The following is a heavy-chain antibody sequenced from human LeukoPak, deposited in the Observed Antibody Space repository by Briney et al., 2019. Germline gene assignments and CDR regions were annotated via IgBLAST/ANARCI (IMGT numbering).Heavy chain of an antibody. CDR3: ARDGLDCSGGSCYLGY. D-gene: IGHD2-15*01. CDR2: ISYDGSNK. CDR1: GITFSSYA. Sequence: GGSLRLSCAASGITFSSYAMHWVRQAPGKGLEWVAVISYDGSNKYYADSVKGRFTISRDNSKNTLYLQMNSLRAEDTAVYYCARDGLDCSGGSCYLGYWGQGTLVTVSS. J-gene: IGHJ4*02. V-gene: IGHV3-30*14.